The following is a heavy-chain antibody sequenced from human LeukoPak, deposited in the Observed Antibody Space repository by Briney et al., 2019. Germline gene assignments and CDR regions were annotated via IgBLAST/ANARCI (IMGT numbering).Heavy chain of an antibody. Sequence: PSETLSLTCTVSGGSISSSSYYWGWIRQPPGKGLDWIGSIYYSGSTYYNPSLKSRVTISVDTSKNQFSLKLSSVTAADTAVYYCARDVPRYRGSHLYYYMDVWGKGTTVTVS. V-gene: IGHV4-39*07. CDR3: ARDVPRYRGSHLYYYMDV. CDR1: GGSISSSSYY. J-gene: IGHJ6*03. CDR2: IYYSGST. D-gene: IGHD1-26*01.